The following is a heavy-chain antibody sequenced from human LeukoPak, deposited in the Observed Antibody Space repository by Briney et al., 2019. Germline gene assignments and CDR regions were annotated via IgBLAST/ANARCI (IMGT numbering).Heavy chain of an antibody. Sequence: QTGGSLRLSSAASGFTFSSYAMSRVRQAPGKGLEWVSRISGSGDNTDYPDSVKGRFIISRDNSKNALYLQMNSLRAEDTAVYYWDAADYWGQGTLVTVSS. CDR2: ISGSGDNT. J-gene: IGHJ4*02. CDR3: DAADY. CDR1: GFTFSSYA. D-gene: IGHD2-2*01. V-gene: IGHV3-23*01.